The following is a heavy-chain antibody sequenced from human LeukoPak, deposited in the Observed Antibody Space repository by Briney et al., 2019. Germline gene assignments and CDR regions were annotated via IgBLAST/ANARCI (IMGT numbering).Heavy chain of an antibody. J-gene: IGHJ3*02. Sequence: ASVKVSCKASGYTFTSYDINWVRQATGQGLEWMGWMNSNSGKTGYAQKFQGRVTMTMNTSISTAYMELSRLRSDATAVYYCARDLEWLYPGGAFDIWGQGTMVTVSS. D-gene: IGHD3-3*01. CDR1: GYTFTSYD. V-gene: IGHV1-8*01. CDR3: ARDLEWLYPGGAFDI. CDR2: MNSNSGKT.